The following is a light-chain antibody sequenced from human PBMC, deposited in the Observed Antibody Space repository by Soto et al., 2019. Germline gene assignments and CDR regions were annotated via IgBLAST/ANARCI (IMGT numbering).Light chain of an antibody. CDR1: SSDVGGYNY. Sequence: QSALTQPASVSGSPGQSITISYTGTSSDVGGYNYVSWYQHHPGKAPKLMIYEVSNRPSGISNRFSGSKSGNTASLTISGLQAEDEADYYCSSYTSGSTLDFGGGTKLTVL. CDR3: SSYTSGSTLD. J-gene: IGLJ2*01. CDR2: EVS. V-gene: IGLV2-14*01.